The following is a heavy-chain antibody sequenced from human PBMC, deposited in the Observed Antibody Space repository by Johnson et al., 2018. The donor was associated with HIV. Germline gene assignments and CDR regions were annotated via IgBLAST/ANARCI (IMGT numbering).Heavy chain of an antibody. CDR3: AKSEWELALGAFDI. Sequence: QVQLVESGGGVVQPGGSLRLSCAASGFTFSSYGMHWVRQAPGKGLEWVAFIRYDGSNKYYADSVKGRFTISRDNSKNTLYLQMNSLRAEDTALYYCAKSEWELALGAFDIWGQGTMVTVSS. J-gene: IGHJ3*02. D-gene: IGHD1-26*01. CDR2: IRYDGSNK. CDR1: GFTFSSYG. V-gene: IGHV3-30*02.